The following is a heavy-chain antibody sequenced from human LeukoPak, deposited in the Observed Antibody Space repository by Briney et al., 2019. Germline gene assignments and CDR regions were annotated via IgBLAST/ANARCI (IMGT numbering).Heavy chain of an antibody. V-gene: IGHV1-69*05. CDR3: ATPRLTQIPHFDY. CDR1: GGTFSSYA. CDR2: IIPIFGTA. D-gene: IGHD6-6*01. Sequence: SVKVSCKASGGTFSSYAISWVRQAPGQGLEWMGRIIPIFGTANYAQKFQGRVTITTDESTSTAYMELSSLRPEDTAVYYCATPRLTQIPHFDYWGQGTLVTVSS. J-gene: IGHJ4*02.